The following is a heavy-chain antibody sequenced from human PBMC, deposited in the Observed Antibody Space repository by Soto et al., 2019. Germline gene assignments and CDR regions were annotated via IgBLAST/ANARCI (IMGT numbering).Heavy chain of an antibody. V-gene: IGHV1-2*04. Sequence: ASVWVCCKDSGYTFTGYYMHWVRRPPGQGLEWMGWINPNSGGTNYAQKFQGWVTMTRDTSISTAYMELSRLRSDDTAVYYCARDLLGYRSGGSCYASLGGAFDSPGPVTIGTVS. CDR2: INPNSGGT. D-gene: IGHD2-15*01. CDR3: ARDLLGYRSGGSCYASLGGAFDS. J-gene: IGHJ3*02. CDR1: GYTFTGYY.